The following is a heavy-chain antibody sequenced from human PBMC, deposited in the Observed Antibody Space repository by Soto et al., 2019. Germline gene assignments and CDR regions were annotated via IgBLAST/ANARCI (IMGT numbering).Heavy chain of an antibody. CDR3: ARQLYDILTGLYYGMDV. D-gene: IGHD3-9*01. CDR1: GGSISSSSYY. V-gene: IGHV4-39*01. Sequence: PSETLSLTCTVSGGSISSSSYYWGWIRQPPGKGLEWIGSIYYSGSTYYNPSLKSRVTISVDTSKNQFSLKLSSVTAADTAVYYCARQLYDILTGLYYGMDVWGQGTTVT. J-gene: IGHJ6*02. CDR2: IYYSGST.